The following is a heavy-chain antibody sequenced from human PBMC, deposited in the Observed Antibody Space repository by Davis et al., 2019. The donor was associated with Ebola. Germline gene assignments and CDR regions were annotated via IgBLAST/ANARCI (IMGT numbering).Heavy chain of an antibody. CDR3: ARCYFGVVITTTPFDY. D-gene: IGHD3-3*01. J-gene: IGHJ4*02. V-gene: IGHV4-39*01. Sequence: SETLSLTCAVSGGSISSSNWWSWVRQPPGKGLEWIGSIYYSGSTYYNPSLKSRVTISVDTSKNQFSLKLSSVTAADTAVYYCARCYFGVVITTTPFDYWGQGTLVTVSS. CDR1: GGSISSSNW. CDR2: IYYSGST.